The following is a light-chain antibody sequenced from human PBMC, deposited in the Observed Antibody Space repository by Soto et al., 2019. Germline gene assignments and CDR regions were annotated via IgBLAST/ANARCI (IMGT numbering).Light chain of an antibody. Sequence: DIQMTQSPSSVSASVGDRVTITCRATQGISSWLAWYQQKPGKPPKLLIYAASSLQSGVPSMFSGSGSGTDFTLTHNTLQPEDCETYYCQQANSFPRTFGPGTKGDIK. J-gene: IGKJ3*01. CDR3: QQANSFPRT. CDR2: AAS. CDR1: QGISSW. V-gene: IGKV1-12*01.